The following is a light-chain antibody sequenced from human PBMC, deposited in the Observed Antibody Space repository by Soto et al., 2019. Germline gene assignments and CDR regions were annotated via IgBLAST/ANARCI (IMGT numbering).Light chain of an antibody. Sequence: NFMLTQPHSVSESPGKTVTISCTGSSGSIASNFVQWYQQRPGSAPTTLIYEDNQRPSGVPDRFSGSIDSSSNSASLTISGLKTEDEADYYCQSYHSGSVVFGGGTKLTVL. CDR2: EDN. CDR3: QSYHSGSVV. J-gene: IGLJ2*01. V-gene: IGLV6-57*02. CDR1: SGSIASNF.